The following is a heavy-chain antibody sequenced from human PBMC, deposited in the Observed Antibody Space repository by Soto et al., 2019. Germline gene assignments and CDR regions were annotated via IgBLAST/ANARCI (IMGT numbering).Heavy chain of an antibody. CDR2: INPSGGST. J-gene: IGHJ4*02. D-gene: IGHD3-10*01. CDR1: GYTFTSYY. Sequence: ASVKVSCKASGYTFTSYYMHWVRQAPGQGLEWMGIINPSGGSTSYAQKFQGRVTMTRDTSTSTVYMELSSLRSEDTAVYYCARSVYYYGSGSYPSFDYWGQGTLVTVSS. V-gene: IGHV1-46*01. CDR3: ARSVYYYGSGSYPSFDY.